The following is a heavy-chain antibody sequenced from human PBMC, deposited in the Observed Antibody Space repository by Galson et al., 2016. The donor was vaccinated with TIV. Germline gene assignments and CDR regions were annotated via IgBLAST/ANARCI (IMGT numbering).Heavy chain of an antibody. D-gene: IGHD3-3*01. V-gene: IGHV1-69*13. Sequence: SVKVSCKASGGTFSSYAISWVRQAPGQGLEWMGGIIPIFGTANYAQKFQGRVTITADESTSTAYMELSSLRSDDTAVYYCARRSAAITIFGVDYYYGMDVWGQGTTVTVSS. CDR1: GGTFSSYA. CDR2: IIPIFGTA. J-gene: IGHJ6*02. CDR3: ARRSAAITIFGVDYYYGMDV.